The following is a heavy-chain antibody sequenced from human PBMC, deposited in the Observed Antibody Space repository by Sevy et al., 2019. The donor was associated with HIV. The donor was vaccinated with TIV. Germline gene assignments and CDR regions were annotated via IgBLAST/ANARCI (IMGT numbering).Heavy chain of an antibody. CDR2: IIPIFGTA. V-gene: IGHV1-69*13. D-gene: IGHD6-19*01. CDR3: ARGVRPGIAVAERGSYYYGMDV. Sequence: ASVKVSCKASGGTFSSYAISWVRQAPGQGLEWMGGIIPIFGTASYAQKFQGRVTITADESTSTAYMELSSLRSEDTAVYYCARGVRPGIAVAERGSYYYGMDVWGQGTTVTVSS. J-gene: IGHJ6*02. CDR1: GGTFSSYA.